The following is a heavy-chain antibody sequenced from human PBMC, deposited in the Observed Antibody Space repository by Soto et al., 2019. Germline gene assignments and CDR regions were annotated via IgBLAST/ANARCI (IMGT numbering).Heavy chain of an antibody. CDR3: ARIQLDTIMALDY. CDR1: GFTFNTYG. CDR2: IWSDGNNK. J-gene: IGHJ4*02. D-gene: IGHD1-1*01. V-gene: IGHV3-33*01. Sequence: PGGSLRLSCAASGFTFNTYGFHWVRQAPGKGLKWVSVIWSDGNNKYYADSVKGRFTISRDSSKNTLYLQMNILRVEDTAVYYCARIQLDTIMALDYWGQGTLVTVSS.